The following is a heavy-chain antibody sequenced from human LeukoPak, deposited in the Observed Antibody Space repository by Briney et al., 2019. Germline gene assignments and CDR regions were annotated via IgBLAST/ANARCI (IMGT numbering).Heavy chain of an antibody. Sequence: GASAKVSCKASGYTFTSYGISWVRQAPGQGLEWMGLISAYNGNTNYAQKLQGRVTMTTDTSTSTAYIELRSLRSDDRAVYYCARDGYCSGGSCPRGYYYGIDGWGQGTTVTVSS. D-gene: IGHD2-15*01. V-gene: IGHV1-18*01. CDR1: GYTFTSYG. J-gene: IGHJ6*02. CDR3: ARDGYCSGGSCPRGYYYGIDG. CDR2: ISAYNGNT.